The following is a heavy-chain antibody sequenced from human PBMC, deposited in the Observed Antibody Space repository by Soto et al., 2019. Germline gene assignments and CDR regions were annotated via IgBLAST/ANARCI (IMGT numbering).Heavy chain of an antibody. CDR1: GGSISGYY. Sequence: PSETLSLTCTVSGGSISGYYWSWLRQPPGKGLEWIGNVYYSGGAKYNPSVKRRVSISVDTSKNQFSLNLSSVTAADTAVYYCTRDGDGRMTTNPYYYYGMDVWGPGITVT. CDR2: VYYSGGA. D-gene: IGHD2-21*02. V-gene: IGHV4-59*01. J-gene: IGHJ6*02. CDR3: TRDGDGRMTTNPYYYYGMDV.